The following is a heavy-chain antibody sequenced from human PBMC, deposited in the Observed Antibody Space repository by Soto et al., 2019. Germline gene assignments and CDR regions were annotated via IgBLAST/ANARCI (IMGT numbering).Heavy chain of an antibody. D-gene: IGHD3-22*01. CDR1: GGSISSSSYY. CDR2: IYYSGST. CDR3: ARHPRVGWLLDY. Sequence: SETLSLTCTVSGGSISSSSYYWGWIRQPPGKGLEWIGSIYYSGSTYYNPSLKSRVTISVDTSKNQFSLKLSSVTAADTAVYYCARHPRVGWLLDYWGQGTLVTVSS. J-gene: IGHJ4*02. V-gene: IGHV4-39*01.